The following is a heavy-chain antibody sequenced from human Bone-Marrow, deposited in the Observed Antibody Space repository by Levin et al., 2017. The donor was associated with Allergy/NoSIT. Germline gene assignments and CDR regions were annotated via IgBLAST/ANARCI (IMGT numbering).Heavy chain of an antibody. CDR1: GLTFSNYA. D-gene: IGHD1-14*01. J-gene: IGHJ5*01. CDR3: AKGAGQTNIWERNPFDS. Sequence: GESLKISCAASGLTFSNYAMSWVRQAPGKGVEWVSVITKTGDNIYYADSVKGRFTISRDNSNSTLYLHMNGLRAGDTAVYYCAKGAGQTNIWERNPFDSWGQGTLVTVSS. V-gene: IGHV3-23*01. CDR2: ITKTGDNI.